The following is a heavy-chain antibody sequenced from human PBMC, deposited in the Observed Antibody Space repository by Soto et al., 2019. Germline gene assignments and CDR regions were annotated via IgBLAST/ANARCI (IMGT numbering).Heavy chain of an antibody. Sequence: PGGSLRLSCSGSGFIFSDYYMSWIRQLPGKGLEWISYISSSGSYTNYAHSVKGRFTISRDSVKNSLYLQMNSLSPEDTAVYYCARDRGYYDSSGYYHDYWGQGTLVTVSS. CDR1: GFIFSDYY. CDR2: ISSSGSYT. D-gene: IGHD3-22*01. J-gene: IGHJ4*02. V-gene: IGHV3-11*05. CDR3: ARDRGYYDSSGYYHDY.